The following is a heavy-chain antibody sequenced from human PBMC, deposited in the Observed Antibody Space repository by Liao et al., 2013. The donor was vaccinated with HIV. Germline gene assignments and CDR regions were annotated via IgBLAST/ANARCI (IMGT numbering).Heavy chain of an antibody. CDR3: AREGYDSSGYYLAIEH. CDR2: IYTSGST. V-gene: IGHV4-61*02. D-gene: IGHD3-22*01. CDR1: GGSISSGSYY. Sequence: QVQLQESGPGLVKPSQTLSLTCTVSGGSISSGSYYWSWIRQPAGKGLEWIGRIYTSGSTNYNPSLKSRVTISVDTSKNQFSLKLSSVTAADTAVYYCAREGYDSSGYYLAIEHWGQGHPGHRLL. J-gene: IGHJ1*01.